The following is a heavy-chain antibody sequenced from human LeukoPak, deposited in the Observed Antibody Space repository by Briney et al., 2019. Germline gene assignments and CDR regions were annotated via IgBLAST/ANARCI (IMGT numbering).Heavy chain of an antibody. D-gene: IGHD2-15*01. Sequence: PSETLSLTCAVYGGSFSGYYWSWIRQPPGKGLEWIGEINHSGSTNYNPSLKSRVTISVDTSKNQFSLKLSSVTAADTAVYYCARAQGYCSGGSCYKIDYWGQGTLVTVSS. V-gene: IGHV4-34*01. CDR2: INHSGST. CDR3: ARAQGYCSGGSCYKIDY. CDR1: GGSFSGYY. J-gene: IGHJ4*02.